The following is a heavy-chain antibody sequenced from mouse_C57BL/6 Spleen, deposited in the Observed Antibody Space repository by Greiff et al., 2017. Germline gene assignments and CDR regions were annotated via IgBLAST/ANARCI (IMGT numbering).Heavy chain of an antibody. Sequence: QVQLQQSGAELVRPGASVTLSCKASGYTFTDYEMHWVKQTPVHGLEWIGAIDPETGGTAYNQKFKGKAILTADKSSSTAYMGLRSLTSEDSAVYYCTRGGLDWDVFDYWGQGTTLTVSS. CDR2: IDPETGGT. J-gene: IGHJ2*01. D-gene: IGHD4-1*01. CDR1: GYTFTDYE. CDR3: TRGGLDWDVFDY. V-gene: IGHV1-15*01.